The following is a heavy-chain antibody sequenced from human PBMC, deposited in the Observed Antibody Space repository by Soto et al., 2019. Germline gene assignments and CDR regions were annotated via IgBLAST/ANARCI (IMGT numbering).Heavy chain of an antibody. J-gene: IGHJ4*02. Sequence: QITLKESGPTLVKPTQTLTLTCTFSGFSLSTNGVGVDWIRQPPGKALEWLALIYWDGDKRYSPSLKSRLTITKDTSKNQVVLTMTNMDPVDTATYYCAHRRGAYYFDYWGQGTLVTVSS. V-gene: IGHV2-5*02. CDR3: AHRRGAYYFDY. D-gene: IGHD1-26*01. CDR2: IYWDGDK. CDR1: GFSLSTNGVG.